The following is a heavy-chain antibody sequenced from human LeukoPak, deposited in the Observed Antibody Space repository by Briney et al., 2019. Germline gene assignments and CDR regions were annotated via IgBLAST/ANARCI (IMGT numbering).Heavy chain of an antibody. D-gene: IGHD1-26*01. V-gene: IGHV3-21*01. CDR2: ISSSSSYI. Sequence: GGSLRLSCAASGFTFSSYSMNWVRQAPGKGLEWVSSISSSSSYIYYADSVKGRFTIPRDNAKNSLYLQMNSLRAEDTAVYYCAREGVGATTPLDYWGQGTLVTVSS. CDR3: AREGVGATTPLDY. CDR1: GFTFSSYS. J-gene: IGHJ4*02.